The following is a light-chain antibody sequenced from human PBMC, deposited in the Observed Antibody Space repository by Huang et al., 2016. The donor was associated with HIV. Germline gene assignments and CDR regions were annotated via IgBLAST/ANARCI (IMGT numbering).Light chain of an antibody. CDR3: HQYGSPPFT. Sequence: EIVLTQSPGTLSLSPGERATLSCRASQSVTSNYLAWYLQKPGQAPTLLIDGASSRATDIPDRFSGSGSGTDVTLTISRLEPEDFAVYYCHQYGSPPFTFGPGTKVDIK. CDR2: GAS. V-gene: IGKV3-20*01. CDR1: QSVTSNY. J-gene: IGKJ3*01.